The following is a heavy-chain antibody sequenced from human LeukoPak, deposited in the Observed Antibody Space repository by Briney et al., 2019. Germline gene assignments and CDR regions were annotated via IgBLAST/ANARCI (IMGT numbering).Heavy chain of an antibody. CDR2: INSNSGGT. CDR1: GYTFTGYY. CDR3: ARVNNYYDSSGYLYYFDY. Sequence: GASVKVSCKASGYTFTGYYMHWVRQAPGQGLEWMGRINSNSGGTNYAQKFQGRVTMTRDTSISTAYMELRRLRSDDTAVYYCARVNNYYDSSGYLYYFDYWGQGTLVTVSS. V-gene: IGHV1-2*06. D-gene: IGHD3-22*01. J-gene: IGHJ4*02.